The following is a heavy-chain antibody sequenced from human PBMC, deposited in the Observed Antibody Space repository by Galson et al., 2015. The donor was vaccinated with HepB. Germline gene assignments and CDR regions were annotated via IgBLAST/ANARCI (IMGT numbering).Heavy chain of an antibody. Sequence: SLRLSCAASGFTVSSNYMSWVRQAPGKGLEWVSVIYSDGSTYYADSVKGRFIISRDKSKNTLYLQMNNLRAEDTAVYYCATEGDTIFWYKYWGQGTLVTVSS. CDR3: ATEGDTIFWYKY. CDR1: GFTVSSNY. D-gene: IGHD1-1*01. CDR2: IYSDGST. J-gene: IGHJ4*02. V-gene: IGHV3-66*01.